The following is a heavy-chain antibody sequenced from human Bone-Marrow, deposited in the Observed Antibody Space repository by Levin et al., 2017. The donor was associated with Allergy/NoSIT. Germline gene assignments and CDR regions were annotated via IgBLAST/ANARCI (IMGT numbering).Heavy chain of an antibody. CDR3: ARGAPFGGKDY. D-gene: IGHD4-23*01. CDR1: GASISNGDHY. CDR2: IYDTGST. Sequence: ASETLSLTCSVFGASISNGDHYWSWIRQPPGKGLEWIGFIYDTGSTYYNPSLRSRLSLSVDTSKNQFSLRVTSMTAADTAVYYCARGAPFGGKDYWGQGTLVTVST. V-gene: IGHV4-30-4*01. J-gene: IGHJ4*02.